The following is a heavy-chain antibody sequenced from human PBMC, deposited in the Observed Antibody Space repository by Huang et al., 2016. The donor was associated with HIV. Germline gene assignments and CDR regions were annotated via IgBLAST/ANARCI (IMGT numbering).Heavy chain of an antibody. CDR2: LNPNSGKT. D-gene: IGHD6-19*01. V-gene: IGHV1-8*01. CDR3: ARLTSGWYQDY. Sequence: QVQLVQSGPEVKKPGASVKVSCQTSGYIFSNYDINWVRQAPGQGLQWMGWLNPNSGKTAYGQNFQGRVTLTRSTSTGAAYMVLNNLTSQDTAVYYCARLTSGWYQDYWGQGTLVTVSS. J-gene: IGHJ4*02. CDR1: GYIFSNYD.